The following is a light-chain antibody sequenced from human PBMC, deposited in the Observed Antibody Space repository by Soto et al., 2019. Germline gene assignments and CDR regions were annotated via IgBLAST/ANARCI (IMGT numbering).Light chain of an antibody. CDR2: DAS. CDR1: QDINGR. V-gene: IGKV1-12*01. Sequence: DIQMTQSPSSVSASVGDRATISCRASQDINGRLGWYQQKPGKAPKLLIYDASSLQTGVPSRFSGSGSGTDFTLTISSLQPEDFATYFCQQAHYYPLTFGGGTKVEI. J-gene: IGKJ4*01. CDR3: QQAHYYPLT.